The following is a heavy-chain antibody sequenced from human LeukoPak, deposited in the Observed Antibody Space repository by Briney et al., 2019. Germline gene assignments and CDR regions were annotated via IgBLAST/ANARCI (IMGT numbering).Heavy chain of an antibody. CDR2: IGIDSGNT. CDR1: GFTFSDC. Sequence: GGSLRLSCAASGFTFSDCMNWVRQAPGKGLEWISYIGIDSGNTNYADSVKGRFTISGDKAKNSLYLQMNSLRVEGTAVYYCARDYKYAFDNWGQGTLVTVSS. J-gene: IGHJ4*02. V-gene: IGHV3-48*01. CDR3: ARDYKYAFDN. D-gene: IGHD5-24*01.